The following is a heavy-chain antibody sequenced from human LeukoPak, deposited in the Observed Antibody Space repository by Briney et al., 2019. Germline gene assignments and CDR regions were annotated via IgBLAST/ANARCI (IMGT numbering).Heavy chain of an antibody. CDR3: AGNPPSGWYKGWSDP. D-gene: IGHD6-19*01. CDR1: GGSISSYY. Sequence: SETLSLTCTVSGGSISSYYWNWIRQPLGKGLEWIGYIYYSGSTNYNPSLKSRVTISVDTSKNQFSLKLSSVTAADTAVYYCAGNPPSGWYKGWSDPWGQGTLVTVSS. V-gene: IGHV4-59*01. J-gene: IGHJ5*02. CDR2: IYYSGST.